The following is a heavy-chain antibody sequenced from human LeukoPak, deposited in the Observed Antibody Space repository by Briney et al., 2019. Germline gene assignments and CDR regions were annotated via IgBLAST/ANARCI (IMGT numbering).Heavy chain of an antibody. V-gene: IGHV4-59*08. Sequence: SSETLSLTCTVSGDSISTYYWSWIRQPPGKGLEWIGYMYYSGSTNYNPSLKSRVTISVDTSKNQFSLKLNSVTAADTAVYYCATRSYYDTSGVYGMDVWGQGTTVTVSS. CDR1: GDSISTYY. J-gene: IGHJ6*02. CDR2: MYYSGST. CDR3: ATRSYYDTSGVYGMDV. D-gene: IGHD3-22*01.